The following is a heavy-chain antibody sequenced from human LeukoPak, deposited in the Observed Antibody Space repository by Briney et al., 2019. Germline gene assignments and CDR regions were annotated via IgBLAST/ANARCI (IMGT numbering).Heavy chain of an antibody. D-gene: IGHD3-16*02. Sequence: GGSLRLSCAASGFTFSSYAMHWVRQAPGKGLEWVAVISYDGSNKYYADSVKGRFTISRDNSKNTVYLQMNSLRAEDTAVYYCAKVGSYRSQPYFDYWGQGTPVTVSS. CDR2: ISYDGSNK. V-gene: IGHV3-30*04. J-gene: IGHJ4*02. CDR3: AKVGSYRSQPYFDY. CDR1: GFTFSSYA.